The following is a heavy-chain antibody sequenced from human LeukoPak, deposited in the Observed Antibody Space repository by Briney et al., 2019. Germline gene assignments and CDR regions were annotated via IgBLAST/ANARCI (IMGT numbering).Heavy chain of an antibody. CDR1: GFTFSSYA. Sequence: EGSLRLSCAASGFTFSSYAMNWVRQAPGKGLEWVSAISASGGSTYYADSVKGRFTISRDTSKNTLYLQMSSLRGEDTAVYYCAKAMAGSTYYFDSWGQGTLVTVSS. J-gene: IGHJ4*02. CDR3: AKAMAGSTYYFDS. V-gene: IGHV3-23*01. D-gene: IGHD6-19*01. CDR2: ISASGGST.